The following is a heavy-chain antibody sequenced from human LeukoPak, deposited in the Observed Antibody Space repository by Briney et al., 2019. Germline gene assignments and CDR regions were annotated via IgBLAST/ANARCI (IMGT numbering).Heavy chain of an antibody. J-gene: IGHJ5*02. CDR1: GGSISSGGYY. V-gene: IGHV4-30-2*02. D-gene: IGHD3/OR15-3a*01. Sequence: PSQTLSLTCTVSGGSISSGGYYWSWIRQPPGKGLEWIGYIYHSGSTNYNPSLKSRVTISVDTSKNQFSLKLSSVTAADTAVYYCASSPVGFWTPRGWFDPWGQGTLVTVSS. CDR3: ASSPVGFWTPRGWFDP. CDR2: IYHSGST.